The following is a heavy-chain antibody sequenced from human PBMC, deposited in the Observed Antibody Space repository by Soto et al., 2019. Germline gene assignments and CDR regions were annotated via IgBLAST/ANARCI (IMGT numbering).Heavy chain of an antibody. V-gene: IGHV4-30-4*01. CDR2: MHKSGSA. D-gene: IGHD3-3*01. J-gene: IGHJ4*02. CDR3: ARTRYYDFWRIDY. CDR1: DGSISSGDYY. Sequence: QVQLQESGPGMVKPSETLSLTCTVSDGSISSGDYYCSWIRQHPGKGLEWIGYMHKSGSAYYNPSLKGRPTISIDTSLNQFSLKVNSMTAADTAVYYCARTRYYDFWRIDYWGQGTLVTVSS.